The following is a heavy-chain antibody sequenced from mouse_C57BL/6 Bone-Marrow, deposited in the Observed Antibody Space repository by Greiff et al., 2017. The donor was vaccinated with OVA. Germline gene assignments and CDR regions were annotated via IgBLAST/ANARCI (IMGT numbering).Heavy chain of an antibody. CDR2: IYPGDGDT. V-gene: IGHV1-82*01. CDR3: ARRDLWGVYAMDY. Sequence: VQLQQSGPELVKPGASVKISCKASGYAFSSSWMNWVKQRPGKGLEWIGRIYPGDGDTNYNGKFKGKATLTADKSSSTAYMQLSSLTSEDSAVYFCARRDLWGVYAMDYWGQGTSVTVSS. J-gene: IGHJ4*01. CDR1: GYAFSSSW. D-gene: IGHD1-1*02.